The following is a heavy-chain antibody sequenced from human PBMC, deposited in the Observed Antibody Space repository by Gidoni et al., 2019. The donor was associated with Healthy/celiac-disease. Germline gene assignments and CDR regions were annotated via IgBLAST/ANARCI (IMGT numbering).Heavy chain of an antibody. CDR2: IYYSGST. V-gene: IGHV4-39*01. J-gene: IGHJ6*03. Sequence: QLQLQESGPGLVKPSETLSLTCTVSVGSISSSSYYWGWIRQPPGKGLEWIGSIYYSGSTYYNPSLKSRVTISVDTPKNQFSLKLSSVTAADTAVYYCARRRTTVTGYYYYYYMDVWGKGTTVTVSS. CDR1: VGSISSSSYY. CDR3: ARRRTTVTGYYYYYYMDV. D-gene: IGHD4-4*01.